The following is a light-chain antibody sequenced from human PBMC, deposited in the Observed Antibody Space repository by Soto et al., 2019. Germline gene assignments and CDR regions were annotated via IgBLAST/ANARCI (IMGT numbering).Light chain of an antibody. J-gene: IGKJ4*02. CDR2: GAS. V-gene: IGKV3-15*01. CDR3: QQYNDWPLT. CDR1: QSVSSN. Sequence: EIVMTQSPATLSVSPGERATLSCRASQSVSSNLAWYQQKPGQPPRLLIYGASPRATGISARFTGSGSGTEFTLIISSLQSEDFGVYYCQQYNDWPLTFGRGTKVEF.